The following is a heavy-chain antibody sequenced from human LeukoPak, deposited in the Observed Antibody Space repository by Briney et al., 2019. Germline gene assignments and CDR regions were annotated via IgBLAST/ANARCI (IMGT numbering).Heavy chain of an antibody. CDR1: GGTFSSYA. CDR2: INPNSGGT. V-gene: IGHV1-2*06. J-gene: IGHJ4*02. D-gene: IGHD6-19*01. Sequence: GASVKVSCKASGGTFSSYAISWVRQAPGQGLEWMGRINPNSGGTNYAQKFQGRVTMTRDTSISTAYMELSRLRSDDTAVYYCARVPYSSGFSFDYWGQGTLVTVSS. CDR3: ARVPYSSGFSFDY.